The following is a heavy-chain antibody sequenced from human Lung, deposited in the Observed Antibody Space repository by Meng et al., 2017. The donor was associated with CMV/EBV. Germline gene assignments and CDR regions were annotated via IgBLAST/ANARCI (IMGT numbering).Heavy chain of an antibody. D-gene: IGHD3-10*01. CDR2: IYSGGST. CDR1: GFTVSDNY. V-gene: IGHV3-66*02. J-gene: IGHJ6*02. CDR3: ARDLEWFGSGGYFGMDV. Sequence: GESLKISCAASGFTVSDNYMSWVHQAPGKGLEWVSVIYSGGSTYYADSVKGRFTISRDNSKNTLYLQMNSLRAEDTAVYYCARDLEWFGSGGYFGMDVWGQGTTVTVSS.